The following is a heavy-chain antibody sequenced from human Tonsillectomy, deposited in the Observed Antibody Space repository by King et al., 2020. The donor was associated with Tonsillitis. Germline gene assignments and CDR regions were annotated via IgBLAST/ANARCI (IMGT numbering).Heavy chain of an antibody. J-gene: IGHJ5*02. Sequence: VQLQESGPGLVKPSQTLSLTCTVSGGSISSGGYYWSWIRQHPGKGLEWIGYIYYSGSTYYNPSLKSRVTISVDTSKNKFSLKLSTVTAADTAVYYCAIGVVQQLAERLVDPWGQGTLVTVSS. CDR3: AIGVVQQLAERLVDP. D-gene: IGHD6-13*01. CDR2: IYYSGST. V-gene: IGHV4-31*03. CDR1: GGSISSGGYY.